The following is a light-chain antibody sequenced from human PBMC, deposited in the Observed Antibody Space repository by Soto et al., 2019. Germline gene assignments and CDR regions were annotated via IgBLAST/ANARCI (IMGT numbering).Light chain of an antibody. CDR3: QQYGSSPRT. Sequence: IVLTQSPGTLSLSPGERATLSCRASQTVSSSFLAWYQQKPGQAPRLLIYGASSRATGIPDRFSGSGSGTDFTLTISRLEPEDFAMYYGQQYGSSPRTFGQGTKVEIK. J-gene: IGKJ1*01. CDR1: QTVSSSF. CDR2: GAS. V-gene: IGKV3-20*01.